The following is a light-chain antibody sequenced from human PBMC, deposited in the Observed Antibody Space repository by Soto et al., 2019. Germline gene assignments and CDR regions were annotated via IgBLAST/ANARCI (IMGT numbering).Light chain of an antibody. CDR1: SSDVGSYNL. J-gene: IGLJ2*01. CDR3: CSYAGSSTLVV. Sequence: QSVLTQPASASGSPGQSITISCTGTSSDVGSYNLVSWYQQHPGKAPKLMIYEVSKRPSGVSNRFSGSKSGNTASLTISGLQAEDEADYYCCSYAGSSTLVVFGGGTQLTVL. V-gene: IGLV2-23*02. CDR2: EVS.